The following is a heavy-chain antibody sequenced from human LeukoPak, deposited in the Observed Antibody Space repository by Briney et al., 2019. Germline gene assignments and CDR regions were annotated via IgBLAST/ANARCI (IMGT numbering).Heavy chain of an antibody. CDR1: GFDFSSNW. CDR2: IKGDGIST. D-gene: IGHD3-3*01. V-gene: IGHV3-74*01. J-gene: IGHJ4*02. Sequence: GGSLRLSCAASGFDFSSNWMHWVRHAPGQGLVWVSRIKGDGISTNYADSVKGPFTISRDIAKNTLYPQMNSLRAEDTGVYYCAKDHYWSIDYWGRGTLVTVSS. CDR3: AKDHYWSIDY.